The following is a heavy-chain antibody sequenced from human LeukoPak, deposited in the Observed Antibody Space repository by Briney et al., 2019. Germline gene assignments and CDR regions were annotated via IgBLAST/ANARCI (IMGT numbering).Heavy chain of an antibody. J-gene: IGHJ3*02. Sequence: GGSLRLSCAASGFTFSSYWMHWVRQVPGKGLVWVSRINSDGSSTSYADSVKGRFTISRDNAKNTLYVQMNSLRADDTAVYYCSTGPGHAFDIWGRGTMVTVSS. CDR3: STGPGHAFDI. D-gene: IGHD1-14*01. CDR2: INSDGSST. V-gene: IGHV3-74*01. CDR1: GFTFSSYW.